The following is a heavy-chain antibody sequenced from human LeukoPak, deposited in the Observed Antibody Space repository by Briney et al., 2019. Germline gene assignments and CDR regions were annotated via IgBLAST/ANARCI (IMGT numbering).Heavy chain of an antibody. CDR2: IVVGSGNT. D-gene: IGHD6-13*01. CDR1: GFTFTSSA. J-gene: IGHJ6*02. Sequence: AASVKVSCKASGFTFTSSAMQWVRQARGQRLEWIGWIVVGSGNTNYAQKFQERVTITRDMSTSTAYMELSSLRSEDTAVYYCAADSRSSSWYLRFAEYYYYGMDVWGQGTTVTVSS. CDR3: AADSRSSSWYLRFAEYYYYGMDV. V-gene: IGHV1-58*02.